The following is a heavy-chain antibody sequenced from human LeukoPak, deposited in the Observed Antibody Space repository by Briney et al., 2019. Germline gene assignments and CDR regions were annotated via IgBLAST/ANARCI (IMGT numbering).Heavy chain of an antibody. D-gene: IGHD3-22*01. Sequence: SETLSLTCTVSGGSISSYYWSWIRQPPGKGLEWIGNIYYSGSTNYNPSLKSRVAISVDTSKNQFSLKLSSVTAADTAVYYCTRGSIAYYYMDVWGKGTTVTISS. CDR2: IYYSGST. V-gene: IGHV4-59*01. CDR1: GGSISSYY. CDR3: TRGSIAYYYMDV. J-gene: IGHJ6*03.